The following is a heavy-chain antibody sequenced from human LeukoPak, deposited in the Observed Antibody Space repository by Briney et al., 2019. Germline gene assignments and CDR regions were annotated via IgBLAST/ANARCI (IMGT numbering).Heavy chain of an antibody. CDR2: ISVYYGNT. D-gene: IGHD3-3*01. J-gene: IGHJ5*02. Sequence: ASVKVSCKASGYTFTSYGISWVRQAPGQGLEWMGWISVYYGNTKYAQKLQGRVTMTTDTSTSTAYMELRSLRSDDTAVYYCARDRSNPYYDFWSGQGWFDPWGQGTLVTVSS. V-gene: IGHV1-18*01. CDR1: GYTFTSYG. CDR3: ARDRSNPYYDFWSGQGWFDP.